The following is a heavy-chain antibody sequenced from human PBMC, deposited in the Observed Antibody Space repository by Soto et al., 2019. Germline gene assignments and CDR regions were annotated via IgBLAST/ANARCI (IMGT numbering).Heavy chain of an antibody. D-gene: IGHD3-3*01. CDR3: ARGAYYDFWSGPFDY. J-gene: IGHJ4*02. CDR1: GGTFSSYA. V-gene: IGHV1-69*13. Sequence: SVKVTCKASGGTFSSYAISWVRQAPGQGLEWMGGIIPIFGTANYAQKFQGRVTITADESTSTAYMELSSLRSEDTAVYYCARGAYYDFWSGPFDYWGQGTLVTVSS. CDR2: IIPIFGTA.